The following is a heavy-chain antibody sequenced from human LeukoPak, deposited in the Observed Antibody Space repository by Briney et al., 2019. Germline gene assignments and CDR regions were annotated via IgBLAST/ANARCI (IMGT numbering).Heavy chain of an antibody. CDR1: GGSISSSSYY. J-gene: IGHJ3*02. V-gene: IGHV4-39*07. CDR3: AREFLELHPGAFDI. Sequence: QTSETLSLTCTVSGGSISSSSYYWGWIRQPPGKGLEWIGSIYYSGSTYYNPSLKSRVTISVDTSKNQFSLKLSSVTAADTAVYYCAREFLELHPGAFDIWGQGTMVTVSS. D-gene: IGHD1-7*01. CDR2: IYYSGST.